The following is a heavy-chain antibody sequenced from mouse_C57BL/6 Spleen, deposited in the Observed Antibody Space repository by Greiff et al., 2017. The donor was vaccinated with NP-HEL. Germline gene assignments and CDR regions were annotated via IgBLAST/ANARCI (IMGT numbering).Heavy chain of an antibody. J-gene: IGHJ4*01. CDR3: ARKSGYYYAMDY. CDR2: ISNGGGST. V-gene: IGHV5-12*01. CDR1: GFTFSDYY. Sequence: VQLVESGGGLVQPGGSLKLSCAASGFTFSDYYMYWVRQTPEKRLEWVAYISNGGGSTYYPDTVKGRFTISRDNAKNTLYLQMSRLKSEDTAMYYCARKSGYYYAMDYWGQGTSVTVSS.